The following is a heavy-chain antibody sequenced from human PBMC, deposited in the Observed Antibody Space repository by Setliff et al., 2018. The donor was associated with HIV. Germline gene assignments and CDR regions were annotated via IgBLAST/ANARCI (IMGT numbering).Heavy chain of an antibody. CDR3: VRASPPFHI. J-gene: IGHJ3*02. Sequence: GGSLRLSCAASGFTFSGSAMHWVRQASGKGLEWVGRIKSRVDGETTAYAAPLKGRFTISRDDSENSVFLQMNSLKTEDTAMYFCVRASPPFHIWGQGTMVTVSS. CDR2: IKSRVDGETT. V-gene: IGHV3-73*01. CDR1: GFTFSGSA.